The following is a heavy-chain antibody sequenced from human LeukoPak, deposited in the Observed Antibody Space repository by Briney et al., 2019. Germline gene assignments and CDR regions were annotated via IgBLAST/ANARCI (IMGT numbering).Heavy chain of an antibody. CDR1: GYTFTSYD. Sequence: ASVKVSCKASGYTFTSYDIRWVRQATGQGLEWMGRMNPNRGDTDYAQKFQGRVTMTRDTSISTAYMELSSLRSGDAALYYCARTQGSPVDYYDSSGYHYWGQGTLVTVSS. CDR2: MNPNRGDT. CDR3: ARTQGSPVDYYDSSGYHY. V-gene: IGHV1-8*01. J-gene: IGHJ4*02. D-gene: IGHD3-22*01.